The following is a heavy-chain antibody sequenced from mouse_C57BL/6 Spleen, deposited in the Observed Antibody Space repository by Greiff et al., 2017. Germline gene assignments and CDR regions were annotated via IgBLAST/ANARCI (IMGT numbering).Heavy chain of an antibody. CDR3: AREREHYDYFDY. CDR2: IYPGSGNT. CDR1: GYSFTSYY. D-gene: IGHD2-4*01. J-gene: IGHJ2*01. V-gene: IGHV1-66*01. Sequence: QVQLQQSGPELVKPGASVKISCKASGYSFTSYYIHWVKQRPGQGLEWIGWIYPGSGNTKYNEKFKGKATLTADTSSSTAYMQLSSLTSEDSAVYYCAREREHYDYFDYWGQGTTLTVSS.